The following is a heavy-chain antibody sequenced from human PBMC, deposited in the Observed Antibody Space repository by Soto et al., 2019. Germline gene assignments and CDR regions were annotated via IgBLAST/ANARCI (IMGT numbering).Heavy chain of an antibody. V-gene: IGHV4-30-4*01. Sequence: QVQLQESGPGLVKPSQTLSLTCTVSGGSISSGDYYWSWIRQPPGKGLEWIGYIYYSGSTYYNPSLKSRVTISVDTSKNQFSLKLSSVTAADTAVYYCARAIAGYSYGYGPNYYYYGMDVWGQGTTVTVSS. CDR2: IYYSGST. CDR1: GGSISSGDYY. CDR3: ARAIAGYSYGYGPNYYYYGMDV. J-gene: IGHJ6*02. D-gene: IGHD5-18*01.